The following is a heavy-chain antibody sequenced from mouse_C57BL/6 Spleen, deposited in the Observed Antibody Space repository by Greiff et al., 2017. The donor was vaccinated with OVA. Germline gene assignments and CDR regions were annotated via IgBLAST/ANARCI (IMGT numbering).Heavy chain of an antibody. V-gene: IGHV1-50*01. D-gene: IGHD1-1*01. CDR1: GYTFTSYW. J-gene: IGHJ4*01. CDR2: IDPSDSYT. CDR3: ARRITTVVATRYAMDY. Sequence: QVQLQQSGAELVKPGASVKLSCKASGYTFTSYWMQWVKQRPGQGLEWIGEIDPSDSYTNYNQKFKGKATLTVDTSSSTAYMQLSSLTSEDSAVYYCARRITTVVATRYAMDYWGQGTSVTVSS.